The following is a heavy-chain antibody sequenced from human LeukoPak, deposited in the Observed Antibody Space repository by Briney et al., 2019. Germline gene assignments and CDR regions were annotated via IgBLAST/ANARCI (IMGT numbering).Heavy chain of an antibody. CDR2: ISGSGGST. Sequence: PGGSLRLSCAASGFTFSSYAMSWVRQAPGKGLKWVSAISGSGGSTYYADSVQGRFTISRDYSKNTLYLQMNSLRAEDTAIYYCAKDLVVVVGDAFDIWGQGTMVTVSS. CDR3: AKDLVVVVGDAFDI. CDR1: GFTFSSYA. J-gene: IGHJ3*02. V-gene: IGHV3-23*01. D-gene: IGHD2-15*01.